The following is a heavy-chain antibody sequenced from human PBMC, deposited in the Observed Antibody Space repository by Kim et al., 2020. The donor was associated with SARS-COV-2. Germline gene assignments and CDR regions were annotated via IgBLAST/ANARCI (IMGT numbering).Heavy chain of an antibody. CDR1: GFTFSTYA. CDR3: AASDY. J-gene: IGHJ4*02. V-gene: IGHV3-23*01. Sequence: GGSLRLSCAASGFTFSTYAMSWARQAPGKGLEWVSTINDSGIGTHYADSVKGRFTISRDNSKSTLFLQMNYLRAEDTAMYYCAASDYWGQGSLVTVSS. CDR2: INDSGIGT.